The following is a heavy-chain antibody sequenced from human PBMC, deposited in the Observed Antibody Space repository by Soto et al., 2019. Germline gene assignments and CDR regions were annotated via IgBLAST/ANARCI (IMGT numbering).Heavy chain of an antibody. CDR2: IYYSGST. CDR3: ARDFWNYYYYYGMEV. CDR1: VGSVSSGSYY. Sequence: SETLSLTCTFSVGSVSSGSYYCSWIRQPPGKGLEWIGYIYYSGSTNYSPSLKSRVTISVDTSKNQFSLKLSSVTAADTAVYYCARDFWNYYYYYGMEVWGQGATVSVS. J-gene: IGHJ6*01. D-gene: IGHD1-1*01. V-gene: IGHV4-61*01.